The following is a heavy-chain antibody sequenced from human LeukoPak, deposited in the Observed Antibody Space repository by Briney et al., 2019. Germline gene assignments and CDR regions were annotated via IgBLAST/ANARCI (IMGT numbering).Heavy chain of an antibody. V-gene: IGHV1-24*01. J-gene: IGHJ4*02. CDR2: FDPEDDET. Sequence: GASVKVSCKVSGYTLTELSMHWVRQAPGKGLEWMGSFDPEDDETFYAQKFQGRVTMTEDTSTDTAYMELSSLRSEDTAVYYCARDLLGDHGYWGQGTLVTVSS. CDR3: ARDLLGDHGY. D-gene: IGHD4-17*01. CDR1: GYTLTELS.